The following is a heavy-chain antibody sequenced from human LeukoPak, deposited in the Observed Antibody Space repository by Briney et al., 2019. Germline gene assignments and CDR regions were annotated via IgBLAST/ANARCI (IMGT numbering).Heavy chain of an antibody. CDR3: ARKTVVGSYFDY. J-gene: IGHJ4*02. CDR2: IKQDGSDK. V-gene: IGHV3-7*03. D-gene: IGHD4-23*01. Sequence: GGSLRLSCVASGFPFSSYWMSWVRQAPGKGLERVANIKQDGSDKYYVDSVKGRFTISRDNAKNSLYLQINSLRAEGTAVYYCARKTVVGSYFDYWGQGTPVTVSS. CDR1: GFPFSSYW.